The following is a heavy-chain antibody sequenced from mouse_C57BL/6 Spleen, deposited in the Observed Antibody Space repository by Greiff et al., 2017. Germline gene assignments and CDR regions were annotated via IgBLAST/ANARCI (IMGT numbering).Heavy chain of an antibody. Sequence: QVQLKQPGAELVMPGASVKLSCTASGYTFTSYWMHWVKQRPGQGLEWIGELDTSASYTNYNQKFKGKSTLTVDKASSTAYMQLSSLTSEDSAVYYCARRGDGYYDYARDYWGQGTSVTVSS. CDR2: LDTSASYT. J-gene: IGHJ4*01. CDR3: ARRGDGYYDYARDY. V-gene: IGHV1-69*01. D-gene: IGHD2-3*01. CDR1: GYTFTSYW.